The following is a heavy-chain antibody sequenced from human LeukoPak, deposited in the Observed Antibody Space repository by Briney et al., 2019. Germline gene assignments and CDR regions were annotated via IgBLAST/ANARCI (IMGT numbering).Heavy chain of an antibody. J-gene: IGHJ4*02. V-gene: IGHV3-23*01. D-gene: IGHD1-26*01. CDR2: ISDSGGST. Sequence: GGSLRLSCAVSGFTFSSYAMSWVRQAPGKGLEWVSGISDSGGSTYHADSVKGRFTISRDNSKNTVYLQMTSLRAEDTAVYYCARRLVGDTRHFDYWGQGTLVTVSS. CDR1: GFTFSSYA. CDR3: ARRLVGDTRHFDY.